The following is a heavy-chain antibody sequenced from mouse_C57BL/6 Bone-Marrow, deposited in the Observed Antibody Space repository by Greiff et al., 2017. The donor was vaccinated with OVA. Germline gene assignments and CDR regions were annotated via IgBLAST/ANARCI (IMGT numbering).Heavy chain of an antibody. CDR2: IYPGNSDT. J-gene: IGHJ1*03. CDR1: GYTFTIYL. Sequence: PLPHSLTVLARPGASVKMSCKTSGYTFTIYLMPCVKHIPVPFLSWIGAIYPGNSDTSSNQKFKCQAKLTAVTSASTAYMELSSLTNEDSAVYYCTRSDSKGGYWYFDVWGTGTTVTVSS. V-gene: IGHV1-5*01. D-gene: IGHD2-5*01. CDR3: TRSDSKGGYWYFDV.